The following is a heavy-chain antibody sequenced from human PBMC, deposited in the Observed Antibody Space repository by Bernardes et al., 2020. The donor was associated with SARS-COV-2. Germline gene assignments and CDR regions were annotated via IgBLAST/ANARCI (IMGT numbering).Heavy chain of an antibody. Sequence: ASVKFSCKTSGNTFSDDDINWVRQVTGQRLEWMGWMHPKSGKTGYVQKFQGRVTMTRDTSTGTAFMELSSLKSEDTGVYYCAIMAMWEMYGLTLHTDYWGQGTPVTVSS. CDR2: MHPKSGKT. V-gene: IGHV1-8*02. CDR3: AIMAMWEMYGLTLHTDY. D-gene: IGHD1-26*01. CDR1: GNTFSDDD. J-gene: IGHJ4*01.